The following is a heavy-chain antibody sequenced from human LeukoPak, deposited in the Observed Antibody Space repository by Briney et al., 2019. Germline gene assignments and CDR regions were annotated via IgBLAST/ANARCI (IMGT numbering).Heavy chain of an antibody. V-gene: IGHV3-9*01. Sequence: PGRSLRLSCAASGFTFDDYAMHWVRQAPGKGLEWVSGINWSSDRIGYADSVKGRFTISRDNAKKSLYLQMNSLRAEDTALYYCAKGGIHRGYYYYYMDVWGKGPRSPSP. CDR2: INWSSDRI. CDR3: AKGGIHRGYYYYYMDV. CDR1: GFTFDDYA. J-gene: IGHJ6*03. D-gene: IGHD6-13*01.